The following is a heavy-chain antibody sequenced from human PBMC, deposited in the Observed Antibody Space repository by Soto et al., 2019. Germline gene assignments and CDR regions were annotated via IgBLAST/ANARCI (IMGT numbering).Heavy chain of an antibody. V-gene: IGHV4-31*03. D-gene: IGHD3-22*01. CDR2: IYYSGST. CDR3: ARVPQYYYDTPSGPGAFDI. Sequence: SETLFLTCTVSGGSISSGGYYWSWIRQHPGKGLEWIGYIYYSGSTYYNPSLKSRVTISVDTSKNQFSLKLSSVTAADSAVYYCARVPQYYYDTPSGPGAFDIWGQGTMVTVSS. CDR1: GGSISSGGYY. J-gene: IGHJ3*02.